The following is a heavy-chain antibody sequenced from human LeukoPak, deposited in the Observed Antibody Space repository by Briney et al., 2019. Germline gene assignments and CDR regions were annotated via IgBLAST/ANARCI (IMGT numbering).Heavy chain of an antibody. V-gene: IGHV4-34*01. J-gene: IGHJ4*02. CDR1: GGSFSGYY. CDR3: ARVFVGYSTTWIDS. CDR2: IYYSGIT. Sequence: SETLSLTCAVYGGSFSGYYWSWIRQSPGKGLELFGSIYYSGITYYNPSLKSRVTISIDTSKNQFSLRLSSVTAADTAVFYCARVFVGYSTTWIDSWGQGTLVTVSS. D-gene: IGHD6-13*01.